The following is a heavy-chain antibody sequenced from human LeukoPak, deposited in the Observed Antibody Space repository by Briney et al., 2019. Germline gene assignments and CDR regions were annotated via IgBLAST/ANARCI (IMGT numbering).Heavy chain of an antibody. CDR1: GYTFTSYG. J-gene: IGHJ4*02. CDR3: AREIPLLGYCSSTSCYSYYFDY. CDR2: IIPIFGTA. Sequence: GASVKVSCKASGYTFTSYGISWVRQAPGQGLEWMGGIIPIFGTANYAQKFQGRVTITADESTSTAYMELSSLRSEDTAVYYCAREIPLLGYCSSTSCYSYYFDYWGQGTLVTVSS. D-gene: IGHD2-2*01. V-gene: IGHV1-69*13.